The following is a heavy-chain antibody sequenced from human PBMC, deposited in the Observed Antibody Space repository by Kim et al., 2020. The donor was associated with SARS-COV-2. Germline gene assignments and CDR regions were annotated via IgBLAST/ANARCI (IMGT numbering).Heavy chain of an antibody. Sequence: ASVKVSCKASGYTFTGYYMHWVRQAPGQGLEWMGWINPNSGGTNYAQKFQGRVTMTRDTSISTAYMELSRLRSDDTAVYYCASTGEVRGVIRSNAEVDYWGQGTLVTVSS. CDR3: ASTGEVRGVIRSNAEVDY. J-gene: IGHJ4*02. D-gene: IGHD3-10*01. V-gene: IGHV1-2*02. CDR1: GYTFTGYY. CDR2: INPNSGGT.